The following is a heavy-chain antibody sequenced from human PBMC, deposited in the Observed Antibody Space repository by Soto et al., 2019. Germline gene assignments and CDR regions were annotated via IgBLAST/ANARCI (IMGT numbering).Heavy chain of an antibody. J-gene: IGHJ4*02. D-gene: IGHD3-22*01. Sequence: GGSLRLSCAASGFTVSSNYMSWVRQAPGKGLEWVSVIYSGGSTYYADSVKGRFTISRDNSKNTLYLQMNSLRAEDTAVYYCARELNSSGYYFDYWGQGTLVTVSS. CDR3: ARELNSSGYYFDY. CDR2: IYSGGST. V-gene: IGHV3-53*01. CDR1: GFTVSSNY.